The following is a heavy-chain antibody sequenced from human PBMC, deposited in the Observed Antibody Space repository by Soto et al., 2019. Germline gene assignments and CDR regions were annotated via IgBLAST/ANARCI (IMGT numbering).Heavy chain of an antibody. D-gene: IGHD3-10*01. CDR1: GFSFKNAW. CDR3: TGLWFGEIYNY. CDR2: IKNKNDGGTT. V-gene: IGHV3-15*07. J-gene: IGHJ4*01. Sequence: DVELVESGGGLVKPGGSLTLSCAASGFSFKNAWMNWVRQAPGKGLEWAGRIKNKNDGGTTDYAAFVKGRFTISRDASENTLYLHMNGLKTDDTGVYFCTGLWFGEIYNYWGQGSLVTVSS.